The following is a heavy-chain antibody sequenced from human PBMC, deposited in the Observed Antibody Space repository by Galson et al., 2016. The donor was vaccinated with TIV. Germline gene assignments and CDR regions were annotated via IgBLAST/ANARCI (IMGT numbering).Heavy chain of an antibody. CDR1: GGPFSSYA. J-gene: IGHJ1*01. CDR3: AKESGYNSGYITD. Sequence: SVKVSCKASGGPFSSYATTWVRQAPGQGLEWVGRIIPILRTTNYAQRFQGRVTITADEFTGAAYMELNSLRSDDTAVYFCAKESGYNSGYITDWGQGTLVTVSS. V-gene: IGHV1-69*13. D-gene: IGHD5-18*01. CDR2: IIPILRTT.